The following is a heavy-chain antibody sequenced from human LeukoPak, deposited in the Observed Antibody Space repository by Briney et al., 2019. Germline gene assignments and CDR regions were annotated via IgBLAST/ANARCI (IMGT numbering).Heavy chain of an antibody. CDR3: TKSRSDAWSGSFDY. Sequence: GGSLRLSCATSGFTFSRFGIHWVRQAPGKGLEWVAFIRYDGDNKYYADSVKGRFSISRGNSKNTVDVQMNSLRLEDTAVYYCTKSRSDAWSGSFDYWGQGTLVTVSS. J-gene: IGHJ4*02. CDR1: GFTFSRFG. D-gene: IGHD3-10*01. V-gene: IGHV3-30*02. CDR2: IRYDGDNK.